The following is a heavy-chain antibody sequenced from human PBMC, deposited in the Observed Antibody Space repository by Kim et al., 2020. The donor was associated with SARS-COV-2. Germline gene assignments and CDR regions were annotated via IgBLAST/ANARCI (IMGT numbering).Heavy chain of an antibody. CDR2: ISYDGSNK. CDR1: GFTFSSYA. V-gene: IGHV3-30*04. Sequence: GGSLRLSCAASGFTFSSYAMHWVRQAPGKGLEWVAVISYDGSNKYYADSVKGRFTISRDNSKNTLYLQMNSLRAEDTAVYYCARDFMRVGMYGSGSLYYYGMDVWGQGTTVTVSS. D-gene: IGHD3-10*01. CDR3: ARDFMRVGMYGSGSLYYYGMDV. J-gene: IGHJ6*02.